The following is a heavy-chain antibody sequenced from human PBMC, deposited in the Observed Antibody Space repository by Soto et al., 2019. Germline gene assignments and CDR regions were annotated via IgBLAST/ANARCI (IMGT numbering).Heavy chain of an antibody. CDR1: GFTFSSYA. J-gene: IGHJ6*02. D-gene: IGHD3-3*01. V-gene: IGHV3-30-3*01. CDR2: ISYDGSNK. Sequence: GGSLRLSCAASGFTFSSYAMHWVRQAPGKGLEWVAVISYDGSNKYYADSVKGRFTISRDNSKNTLYLQMNSLRAEDTAVYYCARGPEEYYDFWSGRFAPYYGMDVWGQGTTVTVS. CDR3: ARGPEEYYDFWSGRFAPYYGMDV.